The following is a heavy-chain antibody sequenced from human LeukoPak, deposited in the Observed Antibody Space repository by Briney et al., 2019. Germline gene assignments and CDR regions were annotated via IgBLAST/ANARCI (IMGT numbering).Heavy chain of an antibody. CDR1: GGTFSSYA. D-gene: IGHD1-26*01. J-gene: IGHJ3*02. V-gene: IGHV1-69*05. Sequence: SVKVSCEASGGTFSSYAISWVRQAPGQGLEWMGGIIPIFGTANYAQKFQGRVTITTDESTSTAYMELSSLRSEDTAVYYCARSTPQLIVGATRNAFDIWGQGTMVTVSS. CDR2: IIPIFGTA. CDR3: ARSTPQLIVGATRNAFDI.